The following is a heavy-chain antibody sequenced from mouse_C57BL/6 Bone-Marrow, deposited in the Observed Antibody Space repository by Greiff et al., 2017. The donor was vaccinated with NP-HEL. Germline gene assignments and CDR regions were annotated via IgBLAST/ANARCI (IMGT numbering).Heavy chain of an antibody. CDR2: ISSGSSTI. V-gene: IGHV5-17*01. CDR3: ARDPPYDYLDY. Sequence: EVQLMESGGGLVKPGGSLKLSCAASGFTFSDYGMHWVRQAPEKGLEWVAYISSGSSTIYYADTVKGRFTISRDNAKNTLFLQMTSLRSEDTAMYYCARDPPYDYLDYWGQGTTLTVSS. CDR1: GFTFSDYG. D-gene: IGHD2-4*01. J-gene: IGHJ2*01.